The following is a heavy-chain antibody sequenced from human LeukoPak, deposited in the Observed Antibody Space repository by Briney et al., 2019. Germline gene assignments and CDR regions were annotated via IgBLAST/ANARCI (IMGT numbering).Heavy chain of an antibody. Sequence: SETLSLTCTVSGGSISSYYWSWIRQPAGKGLEWIGRIYTSGSTNYNPSLKSRVTISVDTSKNQFSLKLSSVTAADTAVYYCARVSDTAMAERYFDLWGRGTLVTVSS. CDR2: IYTSGST. J-gene: IGHJ2*01. CDR1: GGSISSYY. D-gene: IGHD5-18*01. CDR3: ARVSDTAMAERYFDL. V-gene: IGHV4-4*07.